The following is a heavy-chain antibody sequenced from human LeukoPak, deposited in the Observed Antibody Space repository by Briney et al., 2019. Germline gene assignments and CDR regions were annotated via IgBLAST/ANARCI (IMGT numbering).Heavy chain of an antibody. V-gene: IGHV4-34*01. J-gene: IGHJ4*02. Sequence: SETLPLTCAVYGESFSGYYWSWLRQPPGKGVEWIGEINHSGSTNYNPSLKRRVTISVDTSKKQFSLKLTSVTAADTAVYYCARGGYYYGPRPPTGKYYFDYWGQGTLVTVSS. CDR2: INHSGST. D-gene: IGHD3-10*01. CDR1: GESFSGYY. CDR3: ARGGYYYGPRPPTGKYYFDY.